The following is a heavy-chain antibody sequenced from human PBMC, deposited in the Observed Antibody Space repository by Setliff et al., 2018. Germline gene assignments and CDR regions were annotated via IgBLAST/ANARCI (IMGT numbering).Heavy chain of an antibody. CDR1: GYTLTSYA. CDR2: INAGNGNT. J-gene: IGHJ6*02. Sequence: ASVKVSCKASGYTLTSYAMHWVRQAPGQRLEWMGWINAGNGNTKYSQKFQGRVTITRDTSASTAYMELSSLSSEDTAVYYCARDRGQLANGMDVWGQGTTVTVSS. D-gene: IGHD6-6*01. CDR3: ARDRGQLANGMDV. V-gene: IGHV1-3*01.